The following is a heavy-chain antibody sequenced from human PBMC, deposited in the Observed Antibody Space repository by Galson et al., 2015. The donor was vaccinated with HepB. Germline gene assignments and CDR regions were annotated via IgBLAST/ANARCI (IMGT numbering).Heavy chain of an antibody. J-gene: IGHJ4*02. V-gene: IGHV3-15*01. Sequence: SLRLSCAASGFTFNIAWMNWVRQAPGKGLEWVGRIKSKNDGGTTDYAAPVKGRFTISRDDSKNTLDLQMDSLKTEDTAVYYCTTDLHRSTRQAHDYWGQGTLGTVSS. D-gene: IGHD2-2*01. CDR1: GFTFNIAW. CDR2: IKSKNDGGTT. CDR3: TTDLHRSTRQAHDY.